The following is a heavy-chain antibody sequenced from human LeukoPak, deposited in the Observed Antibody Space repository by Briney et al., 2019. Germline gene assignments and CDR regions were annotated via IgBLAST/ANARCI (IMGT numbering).Heavy chain of an antibody. D-gene: IGHD5-24*01. CDR2: IYYSGST. J-gene: IGHJ4*02. V-gene: IGHV4-39*07. CDR3: ARVRRDGYNSPDY. Sequence: SETLSLTCTVSGGSISGSSYYWGWIRQPPGKGLEWIGSIYYSGSTYYNPSLKSRVTISVDTSKNQFSLKLSSVTAADTAVYYCARVRRDGYNSPDYWGQGTLVTVSS. CDR1: GGSISGSSYY.